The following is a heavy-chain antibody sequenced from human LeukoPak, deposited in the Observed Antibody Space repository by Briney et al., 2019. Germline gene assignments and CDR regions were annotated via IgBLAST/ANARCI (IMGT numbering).Heavy chain of an antibody. CDR3: ASEYSGYPGY. J-gene: IGHJ4*02. V-gene: IGHV4-34*01. CDR2: INHSGST. D-gene: IGHD5-12*01. Sequence: SETLSLTCAVYGGSFSGYYWSWIRQPPGKGLEWIGEINHSGSTNYNPSLKSRVTISVDTSKNQFSLKLSSVTAADTAVYYCASEYSGYPGYWGQGTLVTVSS. CDR1: GGSFSGYY.